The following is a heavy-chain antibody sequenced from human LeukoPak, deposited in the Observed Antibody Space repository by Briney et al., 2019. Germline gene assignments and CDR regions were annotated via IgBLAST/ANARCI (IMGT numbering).Heavy chain of an antibody. D-gene: IGHD6-19*01. V-gene: IGHV3-48*03. J-gene: IGHJ5*02. CDR3: ARDGSSGWYSKRGLDWFDP. CDR2: IGSSGSTI. CDR1: GFTFSSYE. Sequence: GGSPRLSCAASGFTFSSYEMNWVRQAPGKGLEWVSYIGSSGSTIYYADSVKGRFTISRDNAKNSLYLQMNSLRAEDTAVYYCARDGSSGWYSKRGLDWFDPWGQGTLATVSS.